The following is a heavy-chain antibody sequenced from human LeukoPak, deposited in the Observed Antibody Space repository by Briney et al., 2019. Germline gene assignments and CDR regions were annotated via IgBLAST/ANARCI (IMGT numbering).Heavy chain of an antibody. CDR1: GFTFSTYW. Sequence: SGGSLRLSCAASGFTFSTYWMYWVRQAPGKGLEWVANIKQDGSHKYYVDSVKGRFTISRDNSKNTLYLQMNSLRAEDTAVYYCAKRILTWFDPWGQGTLVTVSS. J-gene: IGHJ5*02. D-gene: IGHD3-10*01. CDR3: AKRILTWFDP. CDR2: IKQDGSHK. V-gene: IGHV3-7*03.